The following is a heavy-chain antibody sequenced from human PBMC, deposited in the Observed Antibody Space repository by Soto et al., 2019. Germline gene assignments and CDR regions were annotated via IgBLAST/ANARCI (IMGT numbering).Heavy chain of an antibody. CDR1: GYTFTGYA. D-gene: IGHD2-2*01. V-gene: IGHV1-3*01. Sequence: QVQLVQSGAEVKKPGASVKVSCKASGYTFTGYAIHWVRQAPGRRLEWMGWINGDNGDTKYAQKFRGRVTITRDTSATTAYMELTSLGSEDTALYHCARGYCSSTSCQYYVDFWGQGTPVTVSS. CDR2: INGDNGDT. J-gene: IGHJ4*02. CDR3: ARGYCSSTSCQYYVDF.